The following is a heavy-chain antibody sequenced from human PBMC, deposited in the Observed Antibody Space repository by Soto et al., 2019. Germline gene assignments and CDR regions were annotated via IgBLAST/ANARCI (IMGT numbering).Heavy chain of an antibody. CDR1: GFTFSSYS. V-gene: IGHV4-59*04. CDR3: ASLNYDYGREYFDS. CDR2: IYYSGTT. D-gene: IGHD4-17*01. J-gene: IGHJ4*01. Sequence: PGGSLRLSCAASGFTFSSYSMNWVRQAPGKGLEWIGAIYYSGTTYYNPSLKTRVSLFLHTSENQFSLRLTSVTAADTAVYFCASLNYDYGREYFDSWGHGTLVTVSS.